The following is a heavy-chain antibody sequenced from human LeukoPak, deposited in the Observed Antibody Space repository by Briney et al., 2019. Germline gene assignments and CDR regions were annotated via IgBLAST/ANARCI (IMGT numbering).Heavy chain of an antibody. V-gene: IGHV3-30*02. J-gene: IGHJ5*02. CDR2: ILYDGSNK. CDR3: AKDRIAVRPGWFDP. CDR1: GFTVSSNY. Sequence: GGSLRLSCAASGFTVSSNYMSWVRQAPGKGLEWVAFILYDGSNKYYADSVKGRFTISRDTSKDTLYLQMDSLRADDTAVYYCAKDRIAVRPGWFDPWGQGTLVTVSS. D-gene: IGHD6-6*01.